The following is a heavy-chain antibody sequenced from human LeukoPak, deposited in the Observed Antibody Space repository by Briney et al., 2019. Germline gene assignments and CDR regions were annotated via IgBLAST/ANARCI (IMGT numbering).Heavy chain of an antibody. CDR3: AKGLQLDY. CDR2: ISYDGSNK. V-gene: IGHV3-30*18. J-gene: IGHJ4*02. CDR1: GFTFSSYG. Sequence: GGSLRLSCAASGFTFSSYGMRWVRQAPGKGLEWVAVISYDGSNKYYADSVKGRFTISRDNSKNTLYLQMNSLRAEDTAVYYCAKGLQLDYWGQGTLVTVSS. D-gene: IGHD4-11*01.